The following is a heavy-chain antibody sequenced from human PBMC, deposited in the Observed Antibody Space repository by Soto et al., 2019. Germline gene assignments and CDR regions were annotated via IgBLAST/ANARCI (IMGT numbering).Heavy chain of an antibody. CDR2: INPSGGST. CDR3: ARGRVGATPIDY. J-gene: IGHJ4*02. D-gene: IGHD1-26*01. CDR1: GYTFTSYY. Sequence: QVQLVQSGAEVKKPGASVKVSCKASGYTFTSYYMHWVRQAPGQGLEWMGIINPSGGSTSYAQKFQGRXXMXRXXSASKVYMELSSLRSEDTAVYYCARGRVGATPIDYWGQGTLVTVSS. V-gene: IGHV1-46*01.